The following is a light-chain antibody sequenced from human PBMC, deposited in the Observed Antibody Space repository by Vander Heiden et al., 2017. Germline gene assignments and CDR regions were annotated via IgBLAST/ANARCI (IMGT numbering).Light chain of an antibody. CDR1: QSVFYSPNNYNY. V-gene: IGKV4-1*01. CDR2: WAC. CDR3: QQYLAFPLT. J-gene: IGKJ4*01. Sequence: DIVMTQSPDSLAVSLGERATIDCKSSQSVFYSPNNYNYLAWYQQKPGQPPKLLIYWACTRESGVPDRFSGSGSGTDFTLTISSLQAEDVAVYYCQQYLAFPLTFGGGTKVEIK.